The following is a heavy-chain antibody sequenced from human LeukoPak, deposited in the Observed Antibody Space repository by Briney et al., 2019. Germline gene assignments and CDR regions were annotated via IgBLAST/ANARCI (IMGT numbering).Heavy chain of an antibody. CDR3: AGYATTVTTNDY. CDR1: GFTFSSYS. V-gene: IGHV3-48*02. D-gene: IGHD4-17*01. J-gene: IGHJ4*02. CDR2: ISSCSSII. Sequence: GGSLRLSCAASGFTFSSYSMNWVRQAPGKGLEWVSYISSCSSIIYYADSVKGRFTISRDNAKNSLYLQMNSLRDEDTAVYYCAGYATTVTTNDYWGQGTLVTVSS.